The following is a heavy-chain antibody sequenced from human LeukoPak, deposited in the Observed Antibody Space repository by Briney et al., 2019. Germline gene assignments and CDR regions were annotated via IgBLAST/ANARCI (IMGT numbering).Heavy chain of an antibody. CDR2: LYRGGTS. CDR3: AGGTPNIAAAVDP. V-gene: IGHV3-53*01. CDR1: GFTVSTNY. J-gene: IGHJ5*02. D-gene: IGHD6-13*01. Sequence: GGSLRLSCAASGFTVSTNYMSWVRQAPGKGLEWVSVLYRGGTSYYTGSVKGRFTISRDNSKNTLFLQMNSLRVEDTAVYYCAGGTPNIAAAVDPWGQGTLVTVSS.